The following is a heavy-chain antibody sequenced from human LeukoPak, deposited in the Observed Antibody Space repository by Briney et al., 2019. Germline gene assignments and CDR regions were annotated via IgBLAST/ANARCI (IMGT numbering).Heavy chain of an antibody. D-gene: IGHD4-17*01. CDR3: AKETTVTNYYYYYYGMDV. J-gene: IGHJ6*02. CDR1: GFTFDDYA. Sequence: GGSLRLSCAASGFTFDDYAMSWVRQAPGKGLEWVSAISGSGGSTYYADSVKGRFTISRDNSKNTLYLQMNSLRAEDTAVYYCAKETTVTNYYYYYYGMDVWGQGTTVTVSS. V-gene: IGHV3-23*01. CDR2: ISGSGGST.